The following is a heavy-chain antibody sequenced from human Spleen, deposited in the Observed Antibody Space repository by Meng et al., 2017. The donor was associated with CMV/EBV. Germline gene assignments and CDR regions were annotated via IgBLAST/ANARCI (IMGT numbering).Heavy chain of an antibody. CDR2: ISPYNGNA. D-gene: IGHD3-3*01. Sequence: CEVSGYNFISYGLSWVRQAPGQGPEWMGWISPYNGNANYAQRFQGRVSLTTDTSTNTAYMELRRLKSDDTAVYYCASMDFRSGYPHDFWGQGTLVTVSS. V-gene: IGHV1-18*01. CDR1: GYNFISYG. J-gene: IGHJ4*02. CDR3: ASMDFRSGYPHDF.